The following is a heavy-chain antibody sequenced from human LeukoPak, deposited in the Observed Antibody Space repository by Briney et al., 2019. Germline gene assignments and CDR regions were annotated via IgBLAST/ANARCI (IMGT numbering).Heavy chain of an antibody. V-gene: IGHV3-48*01. CDR1: GFTFSSFS. CDR2: ISSSSSTI. Sequence: GGSLRLSCAASGFTFSSFSMNWVRQAPGKGLEWLSYISSSSSTIYYADSVKGRFTISRDNAKNSLYLQMSSLRAEDTAVYYCARDYDFWSVGWFDPWGQGTLVTVSS. D-gene: IGHD3-3*01. CDR3: ARDYDFWSVGWFDP. J-gene: IGHJ5*02.